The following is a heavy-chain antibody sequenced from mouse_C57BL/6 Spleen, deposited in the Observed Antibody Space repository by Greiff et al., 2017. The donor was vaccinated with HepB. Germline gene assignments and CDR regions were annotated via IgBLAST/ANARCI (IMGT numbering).Heavy chain of an antibody. V-gene: IGHV1-55*01. J-gene: IGHJ1*03. CDR3: ARIYYGSSYEGYFDV. CDR2: IYPGSGST. Sequence: VQLQQSGAELVKPGASVKMSCKASGYTFTSYWITWVKQRPGQGLEWIGDIYPGSGSTNYNEKFKSKATLTVDTSSSTAYMQLSSLTSEDSAVYYCARIYYGSSYEGYFDVWGTGTTVTVSS. D-gene: IGHD1-1*01. CDR1: GYTFTSYW.